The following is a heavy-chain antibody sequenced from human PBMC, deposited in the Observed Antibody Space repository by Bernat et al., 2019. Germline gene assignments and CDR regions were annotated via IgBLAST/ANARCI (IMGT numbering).Heavy chain of an antibody. D-gene: IGHD6-6*01. CDR2: GYYSGST. V-gene: IGHV4-59*01. CDR1: GGPISSYY. J-gene: IGHJ4*02. CDR3: ARERTTSSVGYYFDY. Sequence: QVQLQESGPGLVKPSETLSLTCSVSGGPISSYYWSWIRQPPGKGLEWIGYGYYSGSTNYNPSLKSRVTISVDMSKNQFSLKLSSVTAADTAVYYCARERTTSSVGYYFDYWGQGTLVTVTS.